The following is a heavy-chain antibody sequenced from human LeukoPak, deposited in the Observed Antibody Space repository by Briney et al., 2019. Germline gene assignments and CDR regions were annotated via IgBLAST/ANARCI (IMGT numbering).Heavy chain of an antibody. Sequence: GGSLRLSCAASGFTFSDSYMSWIRQAPGKGLEWVSYISSSSYTNYADSAKGRFTISRDNAKNSLYLQMNSLRAEDTAVYYCARAYYYGSGSPMGYWGQGTLVTVSS. J-gene: IGHJ4*02. D-gene: IGHD3-10*01. CDR1: GFTFSDSY. CDR3: ARAYYYGSGSPMGY. V-gene: IGHV3-11*05. CDR2: ISSSSYT.